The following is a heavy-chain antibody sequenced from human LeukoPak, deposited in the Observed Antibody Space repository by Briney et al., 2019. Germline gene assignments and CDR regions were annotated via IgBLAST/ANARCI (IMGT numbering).Heavy chain of an antibody. CDR1: GFTLTSRSA. V-gene: IGHV1-58*01. J-gene: IGHJ5*01. Sequence: SVKVSCKASGFTLTSRSAVQWVRQARGQRLEWIGWIVVGSDNTNYAQKFQERVIITRDMSASTAYMELSSLRSEDTAVYYCAAPYSSTWFDSWGQGTLVTVSS. CDR3: AAPYSSTWFDS. CDR2: IVVGSDNT. D-gene: IGHD6-13*01.